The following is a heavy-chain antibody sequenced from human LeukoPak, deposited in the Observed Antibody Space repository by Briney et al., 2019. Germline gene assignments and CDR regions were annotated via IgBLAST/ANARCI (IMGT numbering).Heavy chain of an antibody. CDR2: IYTSGST. J-gene: IGHJ6*03. Sequence: SETLSLTCTVSGGSISSYYWSWIRQPAGKGLEWIGRIYTSGSTNYNPSLRSRVTMSVDTSKNQFSLKLSSVTAADTAVYYCARGKQVGLSEYYYYYYMDVWGKGTTVTVSS. D-gene: IGHD3-16*02. V-gene: IGHV4-4*07. CDR3: ARGKQVGLSEYYYYYYMDV. CDR1: GGSISSYY.